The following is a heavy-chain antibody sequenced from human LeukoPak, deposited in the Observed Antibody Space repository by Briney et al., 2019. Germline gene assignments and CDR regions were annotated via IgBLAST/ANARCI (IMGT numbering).Heavy chain of an antibody. Sequence: ASVKVSCKASGYTFTNYYIHCVRQAPGQGLEWMGIINPNGGGTNYAQKFQGRVTMTRDMSTNTVYVELSSLISEDTAVYYCARWNNRNDVNVFDIWGQGTMVTVSS. CDR2: INPNGGGT. CDR3: ARWNNRNDVNVFDI. V-gene: IGHV1-46*01. D-gene: IGHD1-20*01. CDR1: GYTFTNYY. J-gene: IGHJ3*02.